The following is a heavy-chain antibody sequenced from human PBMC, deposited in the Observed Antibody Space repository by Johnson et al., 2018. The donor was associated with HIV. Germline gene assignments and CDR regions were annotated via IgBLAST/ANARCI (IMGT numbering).Heavy chain of an antibody. CDR1: GFTFDDYD. Sequence: MLLVESGGGVVQPGGSLRLSCAASGFTFDDYDMSWVRQAPGKGLEWVSGISWNGGSTGYADSVKGRFTIYRDNAKNSLYLQMGSLRAEDTALYYCARVMSSGYFFDAFDIWGQGTMVTVSS. V-gene: IGHV3-20*04. CDR2: ISWNGGST. J-gene: IGHJ3*02. CDR3: ARVMSSGYFFDAFDI. D-gene: IGHD3-22*01.